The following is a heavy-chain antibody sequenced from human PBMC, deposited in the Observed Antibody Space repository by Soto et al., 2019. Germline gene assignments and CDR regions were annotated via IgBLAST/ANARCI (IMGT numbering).Heavy chain of an antibody. D-gene: IGHD3-16*01. CDR1: GFTFNIAW. Sequence: EVQLVQSGGGFVEPGGSLRLSCAASGFTFNIAWMNWVRQAPGKGLEWVGLIKSNIHGGTTDYAAPVKGRFTISRDDSKDTLYLQMNRLKTEDTAVYYCATDRGDLRPYYWGQGALVTVSS. CDR2: IKSNIHGGTT. CDR3: ATDRGDLRPYY. J-gene: IGHJ4*02. V-gene: IGHV3-15*07.